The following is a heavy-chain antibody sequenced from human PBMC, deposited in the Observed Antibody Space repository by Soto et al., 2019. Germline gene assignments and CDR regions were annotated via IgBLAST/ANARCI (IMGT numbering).Heavy chain of an antibody. V-gene: IGHV3-30-3*01. Sequence: VGSLRLSCAASGFTFSSYAMHWVRQAPGKGLEWVAIISYDGSHKYYADSVKGRFTISGDNSKNTLYLQMNSLRAEDTALYYCARDQDSSWATGGYYYYYGMDVWGQGTSVTVSS. J-gene: IGHJ6*02. CDR2: ISYDGSHK. D-gene: IGHD6-13*01. CDR1: GFTFSSYA. CDR3: ARDQDSSWATGGYYYYYGMDV.